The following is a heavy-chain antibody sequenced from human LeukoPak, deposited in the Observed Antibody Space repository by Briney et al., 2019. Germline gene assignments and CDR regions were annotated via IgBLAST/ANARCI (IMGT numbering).Heavy chain of an antibody. D-gene: IGHD2-2*01. J-gene: IGHJ3*02. CDR1: GYTFTGNY. CDR3: ARADCSSTSCLNALDI. V-gene: IGHV1-2*06. Sequence: ASVKVSCKASGYTFTGNYIHWVRQAPGQGLEWMGRINPNSGGTNYAQKFQGRVTMTRDTSISTAYMELSRLRSDDTAVYYCARADCSSTSCLNALDIWGQGTMVTVSS. CDR2: INPNSGGT.